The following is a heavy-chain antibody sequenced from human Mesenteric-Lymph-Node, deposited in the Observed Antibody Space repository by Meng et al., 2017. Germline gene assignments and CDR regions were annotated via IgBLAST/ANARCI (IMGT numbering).Heavy chain of an antibody. J-gene: IGHJ6*02. V-gene: IGHV4-61*02. CDR2: VYTSGST. Sequence: SETLSLTCTVSGGSISSGSYYWSWIRQPAGKGLEWIGRVYTSGSTNYNPSLKSRVTISVDTSKNQFSLKLSSVTAADTAVYYCAGPNHSSSWYPYYYYGMDVWGQGTTVTVSS. CDR1: GGSISSGSYY. D-gene: IGHD6-13*01. CDR3: AGPNHSSSWYPYYYYGMDV.